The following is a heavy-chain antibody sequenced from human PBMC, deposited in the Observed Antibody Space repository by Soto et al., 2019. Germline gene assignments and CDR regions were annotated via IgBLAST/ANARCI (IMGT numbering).Heavy chain of an antibody. J-gene: IGHJ4*02. V-gene: IGHV4-61*08. CDR2: IYYSGST. D-gene: IGHD6-6*01. Sequence: SETLSLTCTVSGGSISSGGYYWSWIRQHPGKGLEWIGYIYYSGSTNYNPSLKSRVTISVDTSKNQFSLKLSSVTAADTAVYYCARSPAPSIYFDYWGQGTLVTVSS. CDR1: GGSISSGGYY. CDR3: ARSPAPSIYFDY.